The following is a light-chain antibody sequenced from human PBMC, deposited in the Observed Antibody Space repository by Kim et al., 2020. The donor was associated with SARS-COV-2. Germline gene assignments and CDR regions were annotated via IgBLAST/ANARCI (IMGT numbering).Light chain of an antibody. J-gene: IGLJ2*01. CDR2: GQN. V-gene: IGLV3-19*01. Sequence: ALGQTVRITCQGDSLRRYYASCYQQKPGQAPVLVIYGQNNRPSGIPDRFSGSSSGNTASLTITGAQAEDEADYYCNSRDSSGNHLVFGGGTQLTVL. CDR3: NSRDSSGNHLV. CDR1: SLRRYY.